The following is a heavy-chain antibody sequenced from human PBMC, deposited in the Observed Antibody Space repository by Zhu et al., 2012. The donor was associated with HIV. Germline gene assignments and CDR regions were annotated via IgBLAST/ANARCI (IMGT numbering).Heavy chain of an antibody. CDR1: GGSFSDSY. CDR3: ARKWGAAFDH. D-gene: IGHD1-26*01. Sequence: QVQLQQWGAGPLKPSETLSLTCAVYGGSFSDSYWNWTRQPPGKGLEWIGEINHSGGTKYNPSLKSRVTILVDTSKNQFSLKLHSVTAADTAVYFCARKWGAAFDHWGQGSLVTVSS. CDR2: INHSGGT. J-gene: IGHJ5*02. V-gene: IGHV4-34*01.